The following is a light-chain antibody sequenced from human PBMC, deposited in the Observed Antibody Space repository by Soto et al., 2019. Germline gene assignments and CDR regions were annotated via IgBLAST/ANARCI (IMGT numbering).Light chain of an antibody. CDR1: SSNIGSNY. Sequence: QSVLTQPPSASGTPGQRVTISCSGSSSNIGSNYVYWYQQLPGTAPKLLIYRNNQRPSGVPDRFSGSKSGTSASLAICGLRSEDEADYYCAAWDDSLSGPVFGGGTKVTVL. CDR3: AAWDDSLSGPV. J-gene: IGLJ3*02. CDR2: RNN. V-gene: IGLV1-47*01.